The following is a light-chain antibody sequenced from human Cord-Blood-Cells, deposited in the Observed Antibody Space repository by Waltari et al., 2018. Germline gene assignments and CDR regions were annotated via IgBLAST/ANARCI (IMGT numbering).Light chain of an antibody. V-gene: IGKV4-1*01. J-gene: IGKJ4*01. Sequence: DIVMTQSPDSLAVSLGERATINCKSSQSVLYSSNNKNYLAWYQQKPGQPTKLLIYWASTRESGVPDRFSGSGSGTDFTLTISSLQAEDVAVYYCQQYYSTPPLTFGGGTKVEI. CDR3: QQYYSTPPLT. CDR2: WAS. CDR1: QSVLYSSNNKNY.